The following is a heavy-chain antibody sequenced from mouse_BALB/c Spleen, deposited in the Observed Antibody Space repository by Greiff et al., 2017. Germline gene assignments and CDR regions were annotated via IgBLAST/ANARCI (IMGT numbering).Heavy chain of an antibody. CDR1: GYAFSSSW. Sequence: VKLQQSGPELVKPGASVKISCKASGYAFSSSWMNWVKQRPGQGLEWIGRIYPGDGDTNYNGKFKGKATLTADKSSSTAYMQLSSLTSVDSAVYFCARFYYDYDVFAYWGQGTLVTVSA. V-gene: IGHV1-82*01. CDR2: IYPGDGDT. J-gene: IGHJ3*01. CDR3: ARFYYDYDVFAY. D-gene: IGHD2-4*01.